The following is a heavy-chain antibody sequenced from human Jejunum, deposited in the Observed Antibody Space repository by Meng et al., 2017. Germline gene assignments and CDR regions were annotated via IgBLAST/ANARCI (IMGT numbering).Heavy chain of an antibody. CDR3: ARQRYSFGNDFDY. J-gene: IGHJ4*02. Sequence: GESLKTSCQGSGYMFTSYWIGWVRQMPGKGLEWMGIIWPGDSDTRYSPSLQGQVTITTDKSISTVYLQWNSLKTSDSGIYYCARQRYSFGNDFDYWGQGTLVTVSS. D-gene: IGHD5-12*01. V-gene: IGHV5-51*01. CDR2: IWPGDSDT. CDR1: GYMFTSYW.